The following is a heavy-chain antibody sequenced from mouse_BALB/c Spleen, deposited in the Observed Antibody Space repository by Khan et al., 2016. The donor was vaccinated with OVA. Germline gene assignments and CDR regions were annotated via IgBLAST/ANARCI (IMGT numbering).Heavy chain of an antibody. V-gene: IGHV1-7*01. J-gene: IGHJ2*01. CDR3: TRDRIDY. CDR1: GYTFTTYW. CDR2: INPTSGYT. Sequence: QVQLKESGAELAKPGASVQMSCKASGYTFTTYWMHWVNQRPGQGLEWIGYINPTSGYTDYSENFKDKATLSADKSSSTAYMQLSRLTSEDAAVYYGTRDRIDYWGEGTTLTVSS.